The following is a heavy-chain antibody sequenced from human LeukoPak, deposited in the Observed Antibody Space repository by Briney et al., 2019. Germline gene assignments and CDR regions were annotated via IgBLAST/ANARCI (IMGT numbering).Heavy chain of an antibody. Sequence: SETLSLTCTVSGGSISSGGYYWSWIRQPPGKGLEWIGYIYHSGSTYYNPSLKSRVTISVDTSKNQFSLKLSSVTAADTAVYYCARRPHDSFDIWGQGTMVTVSS. J-gene: IGHJ3*02. CDR3: ARRPHDSFDI. CDR2: IYHSGST. V-gene: IGHV4-30-2*01. CDR1: GGSISSGGYY.